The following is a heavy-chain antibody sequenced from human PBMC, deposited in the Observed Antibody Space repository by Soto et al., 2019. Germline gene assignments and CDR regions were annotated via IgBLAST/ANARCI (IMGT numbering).Heavy chain of an antibody. Sequence: QVQLQESGPGLVNPWETLSLTCAVSSGSVGTANWWSWVRQPPRKGLEWIGEVDHAGGGGPNYNPSLKSRVSISRDKSMNQVYLRLSPMTAADTAVYFLARENKSHLGSWGQGILVTVSS. CDR3: ARENKSHLGS. V-gene: IGHV4-4*02. CDR2: VDHAGGGGP. CDR1: SGSVGTANW. J-gene: IGHJ4*02.